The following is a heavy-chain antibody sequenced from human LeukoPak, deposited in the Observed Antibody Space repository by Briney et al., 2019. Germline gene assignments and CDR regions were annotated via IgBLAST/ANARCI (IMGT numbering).Heavy chain of an antibody. CDR2: ISSSSSTI. D-gene: IGHD5-18*01. Sequence: GGSLRLSCTASGFTLSSYEMSWIRQAPGKGLEWVSYISSSSSTIYYADSVKGRFTISRDNAKNSLYLQMNSLRAEDTAVYYCARDLSQLWLQPYYYYMDVWGKGTTVTVSS. CDR3: ARDLSQLWLQPYYYYMDV. J-gene: IGHJ6*03. CDR1: GFTLSSYE. V-gene: IGHV3-48*01.